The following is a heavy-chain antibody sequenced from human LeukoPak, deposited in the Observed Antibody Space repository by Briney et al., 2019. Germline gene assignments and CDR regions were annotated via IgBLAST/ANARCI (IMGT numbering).Heavy chain of an antibody. CDR3: ARVGANHPSYNWFDP. D-gene: IGHD3-10*01. V-gene: IGHV1-2*02. Sequence: ASVKVSCKASGYTFTRYYMHWVRQAPGQGLEWMGWINPNSGGTNYAQKFQGRVTMTRDTSISTAYMELSRLRSDDTAVYYCARVGANHPSYNWFDPWGQGTLVTVSS. J-gene: IGHJ5*02. CDR2: INPNSGGT. CDR1: GYTFTRYY.